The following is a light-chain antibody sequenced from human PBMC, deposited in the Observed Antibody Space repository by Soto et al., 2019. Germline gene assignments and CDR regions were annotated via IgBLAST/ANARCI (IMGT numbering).Light chain of an antibody. CDR2: LGS. Sequence: IVMTQSPLYLLVTPGAPASSSCRARQSLLRSDGNNDLDLYLQKRGQSPQLLIYLGSNRASGVPDRFSASGSGTDFTLKINRVEAADVGVYYCMQALQTPPTFGQGNKVDIK. J-gene: IGKJ1*01. V-gene: IGKV2-28*01. CDR3: MQALQTPPT. CDR1: QSLLRSDGNND.